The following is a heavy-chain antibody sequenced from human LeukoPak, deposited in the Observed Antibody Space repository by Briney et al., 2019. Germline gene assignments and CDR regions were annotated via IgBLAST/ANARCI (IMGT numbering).Heavy chain of an antibody. J-gene: IGHJ4*02. V-gene: IGHV4-4*08. CDR2: IYTSGST. D-gene: IGHD2-15*01. CDR1: GGSISSYH. Sequence: SETLSLTCTVSGGSISSYHWTWIRQPPGKGLEWIGYIYTSGSTNYNPSLKSRVTRSFDTSKNQISLKLSSVTAADTAVYYCARKDGDFWGQGTLVTVSS. CDR3: ARKDGDF.